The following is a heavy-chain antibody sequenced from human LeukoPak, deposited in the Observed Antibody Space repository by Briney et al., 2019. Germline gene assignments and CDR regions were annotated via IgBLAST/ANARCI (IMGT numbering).Heavy chain of an antibody. CDR1: GFTFSNYW. CDR2: IKQDGSEK. V-gene: IGHV3-7*03. Sequence: GGSLRLSCAASGFTFSNYWMTWVRLAPGKGLEWVANIKQDGSEKYYVDSVKGRFTISRDNAKNSVYLQMNSLKAEDTAVYYCARGFLTYWGQGTLVTVSS. CDR3: ARGFLTY. D-gene: IGHD3-3*01. J-gene: IGHJ4*02.